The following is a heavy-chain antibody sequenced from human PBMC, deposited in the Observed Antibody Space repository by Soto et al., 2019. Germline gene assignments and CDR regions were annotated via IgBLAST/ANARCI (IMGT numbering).Heavy chain of an antibody. CDR2: ISGSGGST. CDR1: GFTFSNNA. J-gene: IGHJ1*01. D-gene: IGHD3-10*01. CDR3: ATRYYYGSGSQEYFQH. V-gene: IGHV3-23*01. Sequence: EVQLLESGGGLVQPGGSLRLSCAASGFTFSNNAMSWVRQAPGKGLEWVSAISGSGGSTYYADSVKGRFTISRDNSKNTLYLQMNSLRAEDTAVYYCATRYYYGSGSQEYFQHWGQGTLVTVSS.